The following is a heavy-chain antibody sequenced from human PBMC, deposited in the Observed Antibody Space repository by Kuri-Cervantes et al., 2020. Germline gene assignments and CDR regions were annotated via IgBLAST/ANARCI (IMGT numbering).Heavy chain of an antibody. CDR2: ISWNSGSI. Sequence: GGSLRLSCAASGFTFSSYAIHWVRQAPEKGLEWVSGISWNSGSIGYADSVKGRFTVSRDNAKSSLYLQMNSLRAEDTALYFCAKDLRSSSLRGGAFDIWGQGTMVTVSS. J-gene: IGHJ3*02. CDR1: GFTFSSYA. V-gene: IGHV3-9*01. D-gene: IGHD6-6*01. CDR3: AKDLRSSSLRGGAFDI.